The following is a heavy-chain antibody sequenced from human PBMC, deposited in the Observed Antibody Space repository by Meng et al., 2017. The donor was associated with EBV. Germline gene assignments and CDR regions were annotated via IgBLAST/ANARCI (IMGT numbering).Heavy chain of an antibody. V-gene: IGHV4-59*01. CDR2: IYYTGRT. J-gene: IGHJ4*02. CDR1: GASIRSYH. D-gene: IGHD3-22*01. CDR3: ARYDNYYDSNGHDF. Sequence: QVQLQESGPGLVKPSXXLSFTRTVSGASIRSYHWSWLRQTPGKGLEWIGYIYYTGRTNYNPSLKGRVIISIDTSKNQFSLRLSSVTAADTAVYYCARYDNYYDSNGHDFWGQGALVTVSS.